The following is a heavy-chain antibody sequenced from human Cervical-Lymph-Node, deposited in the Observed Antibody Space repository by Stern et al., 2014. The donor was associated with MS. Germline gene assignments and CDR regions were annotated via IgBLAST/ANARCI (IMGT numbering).Heavy chain of an antibody. CDR3: ARDGSYEAYGDYATSVFDH. CDR1: GGSFNNFA. CDR2: IIPVFGVT. V-gene: IGHV1-69*17. Sequence: QVQLGQSGPEVKKPGSSVTISCKASGGSFNNFAINWVRQAPGQGLEWMGGIIPVFGVTNYARDFKGRVTMKADKSMVTGYMRLGSLTSEDPAVYFCARDGSYEAYGDYATSVFDHWGQGPPVPVSS. D-gene: IGHD4-17*01. J-gene: IGHJ4*02.